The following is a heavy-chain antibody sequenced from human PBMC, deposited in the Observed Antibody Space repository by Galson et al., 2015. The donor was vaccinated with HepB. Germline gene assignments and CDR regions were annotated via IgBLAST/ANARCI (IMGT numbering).Heavy chain of an antibody. J-gene: IGHJ4*02. CDR2: ISYDGSNK. D-gene: IGHD6-13*01. CDR1: GFTFSRYA. Sequence: SLRLSCAVSGFTFSRYAMHWVRQAPGKGLEWVAVISYDGSNKYYADSVKGRFTISRDSSKNTLYPQINSLRAEDTAVYYCAKEEGSSTYYSIPLDYWGQGTLVTVSS. V-gene: IGHV3-30*04. CDR3: AKEEGSSTYYSIPLDY.